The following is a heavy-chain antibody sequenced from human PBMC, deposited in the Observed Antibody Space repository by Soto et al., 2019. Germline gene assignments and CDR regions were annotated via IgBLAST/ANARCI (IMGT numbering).Heavy chain of an antibody. V-gene: IGHV1-46*01. J-gene: IGHJ4*02. D-gene: IGHD1-26*01. Sequence: QVQLVQSGAEVKKPGASVKVSCKASGYTFTSYYMHWVRQAPGQGLEWNGIINPSGGSTSYAQKFQGSVTLTRDTSTRTVYMELSSLRSEDTAVYYCARDTYYAAMVDYWGQGTLVAVSS. CDR3: ARDTYYAAMVDY. CDR2: INPSGGST. CDR1: GYTFTSYY.